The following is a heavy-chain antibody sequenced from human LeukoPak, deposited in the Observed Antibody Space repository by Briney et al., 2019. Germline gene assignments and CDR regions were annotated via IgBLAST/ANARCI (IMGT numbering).Heavy chain of an antibody. Sequence: PSETLSLTCTVSGGSISSSSYYWGWIRQPPGKGLEWIGSIYYSGSTYYNPSLKSRVTISVDTSKNQFSLKLSSVTAADPAVYYCARATARRGWGFDYWGQGTLVTVSS. D-gene: IGHD6-6*01. CDR1: GGSISSSSYY. J-gene: IGHJ4*02. CDR2: IYYSGST. V-gene: IGHV4-39*07. CDR3: ARATARRGWGFDY.